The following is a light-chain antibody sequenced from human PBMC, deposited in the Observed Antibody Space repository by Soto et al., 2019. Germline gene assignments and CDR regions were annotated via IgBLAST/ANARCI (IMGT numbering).Light chain of an antibody. J-gene: IGKJ1*01. V-gene: IGKV3-11*01. CDR2: DVS. Sequence: EIVFTQSPATMPSSPGESATISCRASSSVGSWLAWYQQKPGQPPRLLIYDVSNRAAGIPARFSGSGSGTDFTLTISSLDPEDFAVYYCQQRHWPWTFGQGTTVEVK. CDR1: SSVGSW. CDR3: QQRHWPWT.